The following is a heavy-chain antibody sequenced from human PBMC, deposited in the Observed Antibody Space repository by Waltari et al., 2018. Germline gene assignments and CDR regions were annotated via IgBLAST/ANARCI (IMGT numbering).Heavy chain of an antibody. V-gene: IGHV3-74*01. J-gene: IGHJ4*02. Sequence: EVQLVESGGGLVQPGGSLRLSCVASGFTFSSYWMHWVRQAPGKGLVWGSRINNDGTRTSCADSVNGVFTISRDNAKNTLYRQMNSLRAEDTAVYYCTRAGYYRFDYWGQGTLATVSS. CDR3: TRAGYYRFDY. CDR1: GFTFSSYW. D-gene: IGHD3-9*01. CDR2: INNDGTRT.